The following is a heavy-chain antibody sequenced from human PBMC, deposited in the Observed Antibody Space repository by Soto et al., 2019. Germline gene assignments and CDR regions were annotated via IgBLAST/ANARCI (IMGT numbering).Heavy chain of an antibody. CDR1: GDSVSSNSAA. D-gene: IGHD5-12*01. CDR2: TYYRSKWYN. J-gene: IGHJ4*02. CDR3: ARDPLRDGYNLYYFDY. Sequence: PSQTLSLTCAISGDSVSSNSAAWNWIRQSPSRGLEWLGRTYYRSKWYNDYAVSVKSRITINPDTSKNQFSLQLNSVTPEDTAVYYCARDPLRDGYNLYYFDYWGQGTLVTSPQ. V-gene: IGHV6-1*01.